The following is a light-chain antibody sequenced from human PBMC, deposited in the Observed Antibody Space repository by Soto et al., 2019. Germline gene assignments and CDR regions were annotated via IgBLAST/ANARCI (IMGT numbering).Light chain of an antibody. CDR1: QNIVNY. CDR3: QQTYSIAWT. V-gene: IGKV1-39*01. Sequence: DIQMTQSPSSLSGSVGDRVTISCRASQNIVNYLHWYQRKPGTAPRLLISRASTVRSGVPPRFSGSGSGRDFTLTISSLRPEDIGTYFCQQTYSIAWTFGPGTKVDIK. J-gene: IGKJ1*01. CDR2: RAS.